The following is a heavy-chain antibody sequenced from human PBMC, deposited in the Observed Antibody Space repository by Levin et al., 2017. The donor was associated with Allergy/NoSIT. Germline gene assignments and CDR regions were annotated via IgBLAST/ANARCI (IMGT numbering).Heavy chain of an antibody. V-gene: IGHV3-23*01. D-gene: IGHD3-10*01. Sequence: SGGSLRLSCAASGFTFSSYAMSWVRQAPGKGLEWVSAISGSGGSTYYADSVKGRFTISRDNSKNTLYLQMNSLRAEDTAVYYCAKDRPITMVRGLFDYWGQGTLVTVSS. CDR2: ISGSGGST. CDR3: AKDRPITMVRGLFDY. J-gene: IGHJ4*02. CDR1: GFTFSSYA.